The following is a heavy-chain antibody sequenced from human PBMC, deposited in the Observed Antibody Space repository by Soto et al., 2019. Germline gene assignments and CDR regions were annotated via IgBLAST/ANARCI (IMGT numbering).Heavy chain of an antibody. CDR1: GFTFSSYW. J-gene: IGHJ6*02. Sequence: LRLSCAASGFTFSSYWMSWVRQAPGKGLEWVANIKQDGSEKYYVDSVKGRFTISRDNAKNSLYLQMNSLRAEDTAVYYCASLPRLRTAIPRAGMDVWGQGTTVTVSS. CDR3: ASLPRLRTAIPRAGMDV. V-gene: IGHV3-7*01. D-gene: IGHD2-21*02. CDR2: IKQDGSEK.